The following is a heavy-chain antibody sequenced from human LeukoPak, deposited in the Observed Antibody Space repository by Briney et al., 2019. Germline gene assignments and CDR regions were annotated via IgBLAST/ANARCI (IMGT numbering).Heavy chain of an antibody. CDR1: GGSFSSYY. CDR3: ASSPTSYYDILTGYYSPLGPYFDY. J-gene: IGHJ4*02. CDR2: IYYSGSI. V-gene: IGHV4-59*01. Sequence: SETLSLTCAVYGGSFSSYYWSWIRQPPGKGLEWIGYIYYSGSINYNPSLKSRVTISVDTSKNQFSLKLSSVTAADTAVYYCASSPTSYYDILTGYYSPLGPYFDYWGQGTLVTVSS. D-gene: IGHD3-9*01.